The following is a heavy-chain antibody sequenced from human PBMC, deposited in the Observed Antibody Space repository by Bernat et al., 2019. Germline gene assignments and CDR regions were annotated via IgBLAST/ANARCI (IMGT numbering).Heavy chain of an antibody. Sequence: EVQVLESGGGLVQPGGSLRLSCAASGFTFRNYAMTWVRQAPGKGLEWVSTIAFSGGDTFYADSVKGRFSISRDNSRNMCYLQINSLGAEDAAVYFCAKGGGWSFPASRYFDLWGRGTLVTVSS. CDR3: AKGGGWSFPASRYFDL. J-gene: IGHJ2*01. V-gene: IGHV3-23*01. CDR1: GFTFRNYA. CDR2: IAFSGGDT. D-gene: IGHD3-3*01.